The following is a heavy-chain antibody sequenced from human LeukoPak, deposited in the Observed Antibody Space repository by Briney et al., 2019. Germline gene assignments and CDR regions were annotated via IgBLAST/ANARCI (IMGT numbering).Heavy chain of an antibody. V-gene: IGHV3-23*01. D-gene: IGHD1-26*01. CDR1: GFTFSSYA. J-gene: IGHJ4*02. CDR3: AIGSPWDYFDY. Sequence: GGSLRLSCAASGFTFSSYAMSWVRQAPGKGLEWVSAISGSGGSTYYADSVKGRFTISRGNAKNSLYLQMNSLRAEDTAVYYCAIGSPWDYFDYWGQGTLVTVSS. CDR2: ISGSGGST.